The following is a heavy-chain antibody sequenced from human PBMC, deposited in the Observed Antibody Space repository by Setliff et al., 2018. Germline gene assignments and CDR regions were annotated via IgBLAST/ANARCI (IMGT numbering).Heavy chain of an antibody. V-gene: IGHV3-33*03. D-gene: IGHD2-15*01. CDR1: GFTFRSYG. CDR3: AKPLYCSGDSCLQDLSSGDRWYFDY. J-gene: IGHJ4*02. CDR2: IWYDGSNE. Sequence: QPGGSLRLSCAASGFTFRSYGMHWVRQSPGKGLEWVAVIWYDGSNEYYADSVKGRFIISRDNSKNTLYLQMNSLRAEDTAVYYCAKPLYCSGDSCLQDLSSGDRWYFDYWGQGTLVTVSS.